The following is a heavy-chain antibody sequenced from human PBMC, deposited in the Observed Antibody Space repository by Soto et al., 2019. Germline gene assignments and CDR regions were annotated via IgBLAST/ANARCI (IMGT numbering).Heavy chain of an antibody. CDR2: ISGSGGST. D-gene: IGHD1-7*01. CDR1: GFTFSSYA. CDR3: AKGDWNYRPYYYYMDV. V-gene: IGHV3-23*01. Sequence: GGSLRLSCAASGFTFSSYAMSWVRQAPGKGLEWVSAISGSGGSTYYADSVKGRFTISRDNSKNTLYLQMNSLRAEDTAVYHCAKGDWNYRPYYYYMDVWGKGTTVTVSS. J-gene: IGHJ6*03.